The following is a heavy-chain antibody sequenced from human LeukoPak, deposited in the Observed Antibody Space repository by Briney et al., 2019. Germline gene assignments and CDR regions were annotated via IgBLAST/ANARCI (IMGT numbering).Heavy chain of an antibody. CDR3: ATLGGKLRGYSYGYPRQGDRFDY. J-gene: IGHJ4*02. CDR1: GGSINSISYC. V-gene: IGHV4-39*07. CDR2: ICYSGST. Sequence: SETLSLTCTVSGGSINSISYCWGWVRQRQGQGRVWVGSICYSGSTYSTPSLESRVTISVDTSKNQFYLKLSSVTPAAPAVYYCATLGGKLRGYSYGYPRQGDRFDYWGQGTLVTVSS. D-gene: IGHD5-18*01.